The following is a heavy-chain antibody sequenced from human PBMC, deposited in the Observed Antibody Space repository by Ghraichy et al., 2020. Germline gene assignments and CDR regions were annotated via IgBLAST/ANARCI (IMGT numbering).Heavy chain of an antibody. Sequence: ASVKVSCKASGYTFTDYYMHWVRQAPGQGLEWMGWINPNSSDTNYPQKFQGRVTMTRDTSISTAYMELSSLRSDDTAVYYCASLVGATWYFDCWGQGTLVTVSS. J-gene: IGHJ4*02. CDR2: INPNSSDT. CDR3: ASLVGATWYFDC. CDR1: GYTFTDYY. V-gene: IGHV1-2*02. D-gene: IGHD1-26*01.